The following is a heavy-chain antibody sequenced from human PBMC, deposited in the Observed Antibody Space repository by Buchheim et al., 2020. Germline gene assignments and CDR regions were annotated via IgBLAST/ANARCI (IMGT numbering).Heavy chain of an antibody. J-gene: IGHJ6*02. Sequence: QVQLQESGPGLVKPSQTLSLTCAVYGGSFSGYYWSWIRQPPGKGLEWIGEINHSGSTNYNPSLKSRVTISVDTSKNQFSLKLSSVTAADTAVYYCARAGHYYYYGMDVWGQGTT. D-gene: IGHD6-19*01. CDR3: ARAGHYYYYGMDV. CDR2: INHSGST. CDR1: GGSFSGYY. V-gene: IGHV4-34*09.